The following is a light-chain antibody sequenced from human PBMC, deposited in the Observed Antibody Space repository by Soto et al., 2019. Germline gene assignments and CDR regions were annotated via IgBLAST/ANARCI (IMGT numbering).Light chain of an antibody. CDR1: ISDVGGYNY. V-gene: IGLV2-14*01. Sequence: QSVLTQPASVSGYPGQSITIACNGTISDVGGYNYVAWYKKHPGKAPKLMIYEVSNRPSGVSNRFSCSMSGNTASLTISGLQAEDEADYYCSSDTSSSTHVVFGGGTTLTVL. CDR3: SSDTSSSTHVV. J-gene: IGLJ2*01. CDR2: EVS.